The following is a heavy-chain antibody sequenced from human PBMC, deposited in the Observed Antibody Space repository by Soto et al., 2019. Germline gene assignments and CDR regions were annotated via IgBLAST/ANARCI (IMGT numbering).Heavy chain of an antibody. J-gene: IGHJ4*02. Sequence: QVQLVQSGAEVKSPGSSVKVSCKDSGGTFSNDAFSWVRQAPGQGLEWVGGIIPLFGTPNYTQDFQGRVIITADESSSTTYMELTSLRSEETAVYYWASERVGEMATVGYFDRWGQGTLGTASS. CDR1: GGTFSNDA. V-gene: IGHV1-69*01. CDR3: ASERVGEMATVGYFDR. D-gene: IGHD3-10*01. CDR2: IIPLFGTP.